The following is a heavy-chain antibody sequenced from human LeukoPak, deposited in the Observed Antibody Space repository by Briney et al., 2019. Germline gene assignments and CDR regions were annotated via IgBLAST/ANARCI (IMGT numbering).Heavy chain of an antibody. CDR3: ARDRWELLSKQCAFDI. Sequence: PGGSLRLSCAASGFTFSSYSMNWVRQAPGKGLEWVSYISSSSSTIYYADSVKGRFTISRDNAKNSLYLQMNSLRAEDTAVYYCARDRWELLSKQCAFDIWGQGTMVTVSS. D-gene: IGHD1-26*01. J-gene: IGHJ3*02. V-gene: IGHV3-48*01. CDR2: ISSSSSTI. CDR1: GFTFSSYS.